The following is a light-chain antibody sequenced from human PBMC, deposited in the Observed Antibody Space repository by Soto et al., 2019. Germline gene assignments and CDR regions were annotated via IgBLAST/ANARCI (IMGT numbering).Light chain of an antibody. CDR1: SSDVGGSNF. V-gene: IGLV2-8*01. Sequence: QSALTQPPSASGSPGQSVTISCTGTSSDVGGSNFVSWYQQHPGKAPKLMIYEVSKRPSGVSDRFAGSKSGNTASLTVSGLQAEYEADYYYGSYEGSNSVMLGSNTVVFGGGTQVTVL. CDR3: GSYEGSNSVMLGSNTVV. J-gene: IGLJ3*02. CDR2: EVS.